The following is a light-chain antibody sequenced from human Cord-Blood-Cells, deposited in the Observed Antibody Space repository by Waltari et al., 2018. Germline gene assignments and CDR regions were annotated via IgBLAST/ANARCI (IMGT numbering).Light chain of an antibody. Sequence: QSALTQPRSVSGSPGQSVTISCTGTSSDVGGYNYVSWYQQHPGKAPNLMISDVSKRPSGVPDRFSCSKSGNTASLTFSGLQAEDGADYYCCSYAGSYTWVFGGGTKLTVL. CDR1: SSDVGGYNY. CDR2: DVS. J-gene: IGLJ3*02. V-gene: IGLV2-11*01. CDR3: CSYAGSYTWV.